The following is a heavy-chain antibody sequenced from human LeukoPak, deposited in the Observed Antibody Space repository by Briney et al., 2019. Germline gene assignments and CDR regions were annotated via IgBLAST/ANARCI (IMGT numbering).Heavy chain of an antibody. D-gene: IGHD3-22*01. Sequence: ASVKVSCKASGYTFTSYGISWVRQAPGQGLEWMGWTSAYNGYTNYAQKLQGRVTMTTDTSTSTAYMELRSLRSDDTAVYYCARVRGIIGSGYLSGDAFDIWGQGTMVTVSS. CDR1: GYTFTSYG. J-gene: IGHJ3*02. CDR3: ARVRGIIGSGYLSGDAFDI. CDR2: TSAYNGYT. V-gene: IGHV1-18*01.